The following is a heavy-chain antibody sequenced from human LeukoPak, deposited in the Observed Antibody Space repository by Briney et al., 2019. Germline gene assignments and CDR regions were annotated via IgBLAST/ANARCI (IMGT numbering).Heavy chain of an antibody. CDR2: IKQDGSDK. D-gene: IGHD6-19*01. CDR1: GFAFNSNW. J-gene: IGHJ4*02. CDR3: ARYNSAWKTDDY. V-gene: IGHV3-7*03. Sequence: GGSMRLSCAASGFAFNSNWMTWVRHAPGKGLEWVADIKQDGSDKYYAGSVKGRFTISRDNAKNSLYLQMNSLRAEDTAVYFCARYNSAWKTDDYWGQGTLVTVSS.